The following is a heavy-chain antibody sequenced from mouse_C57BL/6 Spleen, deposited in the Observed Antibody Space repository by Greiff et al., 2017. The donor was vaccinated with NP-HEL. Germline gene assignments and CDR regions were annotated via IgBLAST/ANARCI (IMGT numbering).Heavy chain of an antibody. CDR2: IDPSDSYT. D-gene: IGHD1-1*01. V-gene: IGHV1-50*01. Sequence: QVQLQQPGAELVKPGASVKLSCKASGYTFSSYWMQWVKQRPGQGLEWIGEIDPSDSYTNYNQKFKGKATLTVDTSSSTAYMQLSSLTSEDSAVYYCARAYYYSFDYWGQGTTLTVSS. CDR3: ARAYYYSFDY. J-gene: IGHJ2*01. CDR1: GYTFSSYW.